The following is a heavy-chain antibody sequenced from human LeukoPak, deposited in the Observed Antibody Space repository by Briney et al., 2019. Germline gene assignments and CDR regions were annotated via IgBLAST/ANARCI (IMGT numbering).Heavy chain of an antibody. V-gene: IGHV1-2*06. Sequence: GASVKVSCKTSGYAFTGYYIHWVRQAPGQGLEWMGRVNPNNGGTNHAQKFQGRVTMTRDTSISTAYMELGRLRSDDTAMYYCARGQRITIFGVVYFDYWGQGTLVTVSS. J-gene: IGHJ4*02. CDR2: VNPNNGGT. CDR1: GYAFTGYY. D-gene: IGHD3-3*01. CDR3: ARGQRITIFGVVYFDY.